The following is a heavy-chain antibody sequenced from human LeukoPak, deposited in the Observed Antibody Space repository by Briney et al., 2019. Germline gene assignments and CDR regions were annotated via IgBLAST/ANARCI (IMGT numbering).Heavy chain of an antibody. J-gene: IGHJ5*02. D-gene: IGHD2-2*02. CDR2: ITPNSGGT. CDR3: ARGFRLSAIEDWFDP. Sequence: GASVKVSCKASGYTFTAYYVHWVRQAPGQGLEWMGWITPNSGGTKYAQKFQGRVTMTRDTSISTAYMELSGLRSDDTAVCYCARGFRLSAIEDWFDPWGQGTLVTVSS. V-gene: IGHV1-2*02. CDR1: GYTFTAYY.